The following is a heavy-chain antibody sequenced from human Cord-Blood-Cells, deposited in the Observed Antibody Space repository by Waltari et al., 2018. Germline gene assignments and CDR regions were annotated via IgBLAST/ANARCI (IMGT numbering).Heavy chain of an antibody. J-gene: IGHJ4*02. CDR2: INHRRSP. Sequence: QVQLQQWGAGLLKPSETLSLTCAVYGGSFSGYYWSWIRQPPGKGLEWIGEINHRRSPNYNPSPKRRVTVAVDTSKNRFSLKLSSVTAADTSVYYCARGHVELLSSTCFCDYWGQGTLVTVSS. CDR1: GGSFSGYY. CDR3: ARGHVELLSSTCFCDY. D-gene: IGHD2-2*01. V-gene: IGHV4-34*01.